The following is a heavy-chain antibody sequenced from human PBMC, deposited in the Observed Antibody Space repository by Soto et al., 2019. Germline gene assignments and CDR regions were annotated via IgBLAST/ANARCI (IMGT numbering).Heavy chain of an antibody. CDR3: AGRGSGRYSDY. V-gene: IGHV3-72*01. CDR1: GFTLDDYS. D-gene: IGHD1-26*01. J-gene: IGHJ4*02. Sequence: EVQLVESGGGLVQPGGSLRLSCAVSGFTLDDYSMDWVRQVPGKGLEWVARSTNKINSYTTEYAASVKGRFTISRDGSQSSLYLQMNSLKSEDTAMYYCAGRGSGRYSDYWGQGTLVTVSS. CDR2: STNKINSYTT.